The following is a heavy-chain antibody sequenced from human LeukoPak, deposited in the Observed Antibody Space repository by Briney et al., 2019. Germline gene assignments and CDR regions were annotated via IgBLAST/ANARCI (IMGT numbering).Heavy chain of an antibody. J-gene: IGHJ4*02. Sequence: GGSLKLSCAASGFTFSDHYIDGLRQASGKGLEWVGRSRNKANSYTTEYAASVKGRFTISRDDSENSLYLQMNSLKIADTAVYYCARNYYDSSAYYGDCWGQGTLVTVSS. CDR3: ARNYYDSSAYYGDC. CDR1: GFTFSDHY. CDR2: SRNKANSYTT. V-gene: IGHV3-72*01. D-gene: IGHD3-22*01.